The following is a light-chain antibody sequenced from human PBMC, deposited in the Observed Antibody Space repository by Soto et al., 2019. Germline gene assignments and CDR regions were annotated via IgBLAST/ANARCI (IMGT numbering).Light chain of an antibody. Sequence: QSALTQPASVSGSPGQSITISCTGTSSDVGSYNLVSWYQQHPGKAPKLMIYEGSKRPSGVSNRFSGSKSGNMASLTISGLQAEDEADYYCCSYAGSSTLVFGGVTKVTVL. V-gene: IGLV2-23*01. CDR3: CSYAGSSTLV. J-gene: IGLJ2*01. CDR1: SSDVGSYNL. CDR2: EGS.